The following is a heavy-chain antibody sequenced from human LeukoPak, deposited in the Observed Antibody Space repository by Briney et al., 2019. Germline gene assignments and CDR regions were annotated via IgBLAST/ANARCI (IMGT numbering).Heavy chain of an antibody. Sequence: GGSLRLSCAASGFTFSSYAMSWVRQAPGKGLEWVSAISGSGGSTYYADSVKGRFTISLDNSKNTLYLQMNSLRAEDTAVYYCSKDRRYCSGGSCPDWFDPWGQGTLVTVSS. D-gene: IGHD2-15*01. CDR1: GFTFSSYA. CDR3: SKDRRYCSGGSCPDWFDP. CDR2: ISGSGGST. J-gene: IGHJ5*02. V-gene: IGHV3-23*01.